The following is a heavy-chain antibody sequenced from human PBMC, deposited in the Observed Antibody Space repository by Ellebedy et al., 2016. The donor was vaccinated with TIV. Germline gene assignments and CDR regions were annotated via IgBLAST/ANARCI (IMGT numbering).Heavy chain of an antibody. CDR1: GFTFSRFW. D-gene: IGHD6-13*01. CDR2: MKGDGGEI. Sequence: GESLKISXAASGFTFSRFWMSWIRQAPGRGLEWVANMKGDGGEIYYADSVKGRFTISRDNAKSSLYLQMNSLRAEDTAVYYCAKLYTNSWSWGDYWGQGTLVTVSS. J-gene: IGHJ4*02. V-gene: IGHV3-7*03. CDR3: AKLYTNSWSWGDY.